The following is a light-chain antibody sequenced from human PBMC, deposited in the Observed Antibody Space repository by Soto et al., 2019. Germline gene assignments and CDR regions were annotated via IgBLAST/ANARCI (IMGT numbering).Light chain of an antibody. J-gene: IGKJ1*01. CDR1: QSVINSY. CDR2: GAS. V-gene: IGKV3-20*01. CDR3: QQYGSSPNT. Sequence: EIVLTQSPGTLSLSPGERATLSCRASQSVINSYLAWYQQKPGQAPRLLMYGASTRATGIPDRFTGSGSGTDFTLTISRLEPEDFAVYYWQQYGSSPNTFGQGTKVEIK.